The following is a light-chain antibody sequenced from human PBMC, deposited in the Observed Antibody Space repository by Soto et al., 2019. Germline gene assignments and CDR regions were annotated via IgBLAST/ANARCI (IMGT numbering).Light chain of an antibody. Sequence: DLQMTQSPSTLSASVGDKVTITCRASQSLGNWLAWYQQEPGKAPSLLIYDVSTLQSGVPSRFSGSGSGTEFPLTITDLHPADFATYFCQQYTPDSPWAFGQGTKVEFK. V-gene: IGKV1-5*01. J-gene: IGKJ1*01. CDR1: QSLGNW. CDR2: DVS. CDR3: QQYTPDSPWA.